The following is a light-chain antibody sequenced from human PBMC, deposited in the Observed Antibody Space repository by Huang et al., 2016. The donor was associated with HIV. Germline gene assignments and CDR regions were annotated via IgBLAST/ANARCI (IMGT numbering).Light chain of an antibody. V-gene: IGKV3-20*01. CDR2: GAS. CDR3: QQYDSSQGIS. J-gene: IGKJ5*01. Sequence: EIVLTQSPDTLSLSPGERATVSCRVSQTIKNIYLAWYQQKPGQGTRLLISGASSRATDIPDRFSGSGSGTDFTLTINRLEPEDFAVYYCQQYDSSQGISFGQGTRLEMK. CDR1: QTIKNIY.